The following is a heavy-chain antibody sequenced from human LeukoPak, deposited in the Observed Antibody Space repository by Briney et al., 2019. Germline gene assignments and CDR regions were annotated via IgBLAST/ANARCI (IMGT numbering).Heavy chain of an antibody. Sequence: KAGGSLRLSCAASGFTFSNAWVNWVRQAPGKGLEWVGRIRSKTDGGTTDYAAPVKGRFTISRDDSKNTLYLQMNSLKTEDTAVYYCSHVDYYYYGMDVWGQGTTVTVSS. CDR2: IRSKTDGGTT. J-gene: IGHJ6*02. CDR1: GFTFSNAW. CDR3: SHVDYYYYGMDV. V-gene: IGHV3-15*07.